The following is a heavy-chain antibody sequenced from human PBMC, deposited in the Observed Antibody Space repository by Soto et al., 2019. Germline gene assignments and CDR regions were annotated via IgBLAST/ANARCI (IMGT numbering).Heavy chain of an antibody. CDR3: AREYVFEVVPAAIYWFDP. V-gene: IGHV1-2*02. CDR1: GYTFTGYY. Sequence: ASVKVSCKASGYTFTGYYMHWVRQAPGQGLEWMGWINPNSGGTNYAQKFQGRVTMTRDTSISTAYMELSRLRSDDTAVYYCAREYVFEVVPAAIYWFDPWGQGTLVTVSS. D-gene: IGHD2-2*02. J-gene: IGHJ5*02. CDR2: INPNSGGT.